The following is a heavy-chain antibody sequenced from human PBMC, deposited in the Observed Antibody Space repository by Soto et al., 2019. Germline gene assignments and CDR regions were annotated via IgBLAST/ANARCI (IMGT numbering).Heavy chain of an antibody. Sequence: QVQLVQSEGGVAQPGGSLRLSCAASGFTCTTFGMHRVRQAPGKGLVWVAFISYDEINQYYADSVKARFTISRDMSKNTLYLQMNNLRPEDSAVYYCAKVGLMGAYRKSFFDYWGQGTLVTVSS. V-gene: IGHV3-30*18. D-gene: IGHD1-26*01. CDR2: ISYDEINQ. J-gene: IGHJ4*02. CDR3: AKVGLMGAYRKSFFDY. CDR1: GFTCTTFG.